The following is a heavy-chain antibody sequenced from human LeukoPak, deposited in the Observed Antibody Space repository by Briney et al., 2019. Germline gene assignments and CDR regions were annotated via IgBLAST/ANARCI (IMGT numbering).Heavy chain of an antibody. V-gene: IGHV1-46*01. J-gene: IGHJ4*02. CDR1: GYTFTGYY. CDR3: ARGWGHIAVAGTGTPLDY. CDR2: INPSGGST. D-gene: IGHD6-19*01. Sequence: ASVKVSCKASGYTFTGYYMHWVRQAPGQGLEWMGIINPSGGSTSYAQKFQGRVTMTRDTSTSTVYMELSSLRSEDTAVYYCARGWGHIAVAGTGTPLDYWGQGTLVTVSS.